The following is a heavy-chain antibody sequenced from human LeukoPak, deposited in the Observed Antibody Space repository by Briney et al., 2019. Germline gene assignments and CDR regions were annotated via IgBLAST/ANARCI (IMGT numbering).Heavy chain of an antibody. J-gene: IGHJ4*02. CDR1: GFTFSSYA. V-gene: IGHV3-23*01. CDR3: AKDWSCTHGY. CDR2: ISGNGGNT. Sequence: GGSLRLSCAASGFTFSSYAMSWVRQALGRGLEWVSAISGNGGNTYYVDSVKGRFAISRDNTRNTVSLQMNSLRAEDTAVYYCAKDWSCTHGYWGQGTLVTVSS.